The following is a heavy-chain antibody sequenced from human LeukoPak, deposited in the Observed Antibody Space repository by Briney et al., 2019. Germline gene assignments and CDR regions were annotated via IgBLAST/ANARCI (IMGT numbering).Heavy chain of an antibody. Sequence: GVLRLSCAASGFTLSSHGMSWVRQAPGKGLEWVSGISGSGGSTYYADSVKGRFTISRDNSKNTLYLQMNSLRAEDTAVYYCVTAPYGDYYYYMDVWGKGTTVTISS. CDR1: GFTLSSHG. D-gene: IGHD4-17*01. CDR2: ISGSGGST. CDR3: VTAPYGDYYYYMDV. V-gene: IGHV3-23*01. J-gene: IGHJ6*03.